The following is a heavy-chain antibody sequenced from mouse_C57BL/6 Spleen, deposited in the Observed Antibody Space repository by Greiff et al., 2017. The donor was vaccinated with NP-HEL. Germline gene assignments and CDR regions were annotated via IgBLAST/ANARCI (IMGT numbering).Heavy chain of an antibody. V-gene: IGHV1-53*01. D-gene: IGHD2-14*01. Sequence: QVHVKQPGTELVKPGASVKLSCKASGYTFTSYWVHWVKQRPGQGLEWIGNINPSNGGTNYNEKFKSKSTLTVDKSSSTAYMQLSSLTSEDSAVYYCAREEYEGVCFSFWGQRTLVTVS. J-gene: IGHJ3*01. CDR3: AREEYEGVCFSF. CDR1: GYTFTSYW. CDR2: INPSNGGT.